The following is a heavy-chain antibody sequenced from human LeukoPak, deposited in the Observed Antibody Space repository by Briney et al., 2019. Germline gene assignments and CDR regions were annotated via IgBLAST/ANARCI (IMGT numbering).Heavy chain of an antibody. CDR2: ISWNSGSI. J-gene: IGHJ4*02. D-gene: IGHD3-10*01. CDR1: GFTFVDYA. Sequence: PGGPLSPSCPASGFTFVDYAMHGARQAPGKGLEWVSGISWNSGSIGYADSVKGRFTISRDNAKNSLYLQMNSLRAEDTAVYYCARDWVPMGYWGQGTLVTVSS. V-gene: IGHV3-9*01. CDR3: ARDWVPMGY.